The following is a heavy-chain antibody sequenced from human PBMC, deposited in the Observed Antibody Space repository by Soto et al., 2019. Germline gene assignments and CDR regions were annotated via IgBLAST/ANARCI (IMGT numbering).Heavy chain of an antibody. Sequence: PGGSLRLSCAVSGFTFSSYTTNWVPQAPGKGLEWVSSISSSSSYIYDADSVKGRFTIARDNAKNSLYLQMNSLRAEDTAVYYCARAGGLRYFDWLFDYWGQGTLVTVSS. CDR3: ARAGGLRYFDWLFDY. D-gene: IGHD3-9*01. V-gene: IGHV3-21*01. J-gene: IGHJ4*02. CDR2: ISSSSSYI. CDR1: GFTFSSYT.